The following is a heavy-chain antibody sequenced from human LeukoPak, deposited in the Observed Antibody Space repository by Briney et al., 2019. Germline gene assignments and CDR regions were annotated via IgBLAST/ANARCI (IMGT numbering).Heavy chain of an antibody. D-gene: IGHD1-26*01. CDR2: IYHSGTT. J-gene: IGHJ4*02. Sequence: SETLSLTCTVSSGSISSYDYYWTWIRQHPGKGLEWIGYIYHSGTTYYNPPLKSRVTISVDTSENQFSLKLTAVTAADSAMYYCARYSGNYRFFDYWGPGTLVTVSS. CDR1: SGSISSYDYY. CDR3: ARYSGNYRFFDY. V-gene: IGHV4-31*03.